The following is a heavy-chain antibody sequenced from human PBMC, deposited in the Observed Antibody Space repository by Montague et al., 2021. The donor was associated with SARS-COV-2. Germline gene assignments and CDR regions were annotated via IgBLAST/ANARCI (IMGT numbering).Heavy chain of an antibody. V-gene: IGHV2-5*02. D-gene: IGHD6-13*01. Sequence: PALVKPTQTLTLTCTFSGFSLSTSGVGVGWIRQPPGKALEWLAFIFWDDAKHYIPSLKTRLTITKDTSKNQVVLTMSNVDLVDTATCYCAHRGGSSWTKPYFDYWGQGTLVTVSS. CDR1: GFSLSTSGVG. J-gene: IGHJ4*02. CDR2: IFWDDAK. CDR3: AHRGGSSWTKPYFDY.